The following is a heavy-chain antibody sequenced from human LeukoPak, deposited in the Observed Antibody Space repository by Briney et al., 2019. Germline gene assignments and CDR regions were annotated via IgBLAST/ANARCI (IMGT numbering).Heavy chain of an antibody. CDR2: ISGSGGST. CDR1: GFTFSSYA. V-gene: IGHV3-23*01. Sequence: GGSLRLSCAASGFTFSSYAMSWVRQAPGKGLEWVSAISGSGGSTYYADSVKGRFTISRDNAKNSLYLQMNSLRAEDTAVYYCARDSGWLDAFDIWGQGTMVTVSS. CDR3: ARDSGWLDAFDI. D-gene: IGHD3-10*01. J-gene: IGHJ3*02.